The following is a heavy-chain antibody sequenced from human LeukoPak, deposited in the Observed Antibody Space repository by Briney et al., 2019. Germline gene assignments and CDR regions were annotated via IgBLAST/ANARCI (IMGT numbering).Heavy chain of an antibody. D-gene: IGHD3-10*01. CDR3: ARVGAGSYYKATDY. J-gene: IGHJ4*02. CDR1: GFTFSSYE. CDR2: ISSSGSTI. V-gene: IGHV3-48*03. Sequence: PGGSLRLSCAAPGFTFSSYEMNWVRQAPGKGLEWVSYISSSGSTIYYADSVKGRFTISRDNAKNSLYLQMNSLRAEDTAVYYCARVGAGSYYKATDYWGQGTLVTVSS.